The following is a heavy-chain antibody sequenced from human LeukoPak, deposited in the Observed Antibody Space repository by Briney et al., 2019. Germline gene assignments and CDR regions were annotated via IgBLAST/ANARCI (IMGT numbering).Heavy chain of an antibody. V-gene: IGHV3-30-3*01. D-gene: IGHD3-22*01. CDR2: ISYDGSNK. CDR1: GFTFCSYA. J-gene: IGHJ4*02. Sequence: PGRSLRLSCAASGFTFCSYAMHWVRQAPGKGLEWVAVISYDGSNKYYAGSVKGRFTISRDNSKNTMYLQMNSLRAEDTAVYYCATAPDDSSGYYDVDYWGQGTLVTVSS. CDR3: ATAPDDSSGYYDVDY.